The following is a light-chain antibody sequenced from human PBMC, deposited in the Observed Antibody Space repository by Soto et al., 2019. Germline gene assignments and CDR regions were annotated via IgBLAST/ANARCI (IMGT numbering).Light chain of an antibody. CDR2: DAS. Sequence: EIVLTQSPATLSLSPGDKATLSCRASPSVSSYLAWYQQKPGQAPRLLMYDASIRATGIPARFSGTGSERDFTLTITSLEPEDFEVYYCQQRSNWPWTFGQGTKVEIK. V-gene: IGKV3-11*02. J-gene: IGKJ1*01. CDR3: QQRSNWPWT. CDR1: PSVSSY.